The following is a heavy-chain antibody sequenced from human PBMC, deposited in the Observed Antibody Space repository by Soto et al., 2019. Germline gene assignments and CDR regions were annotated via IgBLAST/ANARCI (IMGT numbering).Heavy chain of an antibody. CDR3: ARDRSQSITGTTYYYYYGMDV. J-gene: IGHJ6*02. CDR1: GYTFTSYY. V-gene: IGHV1-46*01. Sequence: QVQLVQSGAEVKKPGASVKVSCKASGYTFTSYYMHWVRQAPGQGLEWMGIINPSGGSTSYAQKFQGRVTMTRDTSTSTVYMELSSLRSEDTAVYYCARDRSQSITGTTYYYYYGMDVWGQGTTVTVSS. CDR2: INPSGGST. D-gene: IGHD1-7*01.